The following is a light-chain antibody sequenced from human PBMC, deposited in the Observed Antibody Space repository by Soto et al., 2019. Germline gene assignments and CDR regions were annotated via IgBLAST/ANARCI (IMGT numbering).Light chain of an antibody. Sequence: EIVLTQSPGTLSLSPGERATLSCRASQNVGSRYLAWYQQKPGQAPRLLIYGTSNRATCIQDRFSGSGSGTDFSLTISSLEPGDLAVYYCQQYGSSPRTFGQGTKVEIK. CDR3: QQYGSSPRT. V-gene: IGKV3-20*01. J-gene: IGKJ1*01. CDR2: GTS. CDR1: QNVGSRY.